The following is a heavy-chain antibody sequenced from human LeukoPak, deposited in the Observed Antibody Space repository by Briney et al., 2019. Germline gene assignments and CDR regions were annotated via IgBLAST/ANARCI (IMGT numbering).Heavy chain of an antibody. V-gene: IGHV3-66*01. CDR2: IRSDGTT. D-gene: IGHD2-15*01. CDR3: ARDCSGGSCYYGMSSSGAFDI. Sequence: GGFLRLSCAASGFTVSSNYMSWVRQAPGKGLEWVSVIRSDGTTDYADSVKGRFDVSRDNFKNTLYLQMNSLRAEDTAVYYCARDCSGGSCYYGMSSSGAFDIWGQGTMVTVSS. J-gene: IGHJ3*02. CDR1: GFTVSSNY.